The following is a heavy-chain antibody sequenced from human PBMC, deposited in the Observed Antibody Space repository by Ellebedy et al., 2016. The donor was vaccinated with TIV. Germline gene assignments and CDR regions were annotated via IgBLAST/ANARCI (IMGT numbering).Heavy chain of an antibody. D-gene: IGHD7-27*01. Sequence: AASVKVSCKASGYTFTGYYLHWVRQAPGQGLEWMGRIIPILGIANYAQKFQGRVTTTADKSTSTAYLELSSLRSEATAVYYCARDTPGSIYRYFDLWGRGTLVTVSS. CDR1: GYTFTGYY. CDR3: ARDTPGSIYRYFDL. V-gene: IGHV1-69*04. J-gene: IGHJ2*01. CDR2: IIPILGIA.